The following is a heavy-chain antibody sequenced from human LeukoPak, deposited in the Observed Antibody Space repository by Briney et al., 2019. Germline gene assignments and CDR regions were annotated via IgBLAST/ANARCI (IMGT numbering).Heavy chain of an antibody. V-gene: IGHV3-21*01. Sequence: GGSLRLSCAASGFTFSSYSMNWVRQAPGKGLEWVSSISSSSSYIYYADSVKGRFTISRDNAKNSLYLQMNSLRAEDTAVYYCARESQPGHDCGFWGQGTLVTVSS. CDR1: GFTFSSYS. CDR3: ARESQPGHDCGF. J-gene: IGHJ4*02. D-gene: IGHD2-21*02. CDR2: ISSSSSYI.